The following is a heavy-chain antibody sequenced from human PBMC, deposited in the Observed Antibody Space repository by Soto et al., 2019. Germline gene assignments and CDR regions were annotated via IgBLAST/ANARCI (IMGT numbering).Heavy chain of an antibody. CDR1: GVPFSNYA. D-gene: IGHD2-2*03. CDR3: TRGSHSPGIAMDGFSY. V-gene: IGHV1-69*13. CDR2: VIPFFATT. J-gene: IGHJ4*02. Sequence: SVKVSCKASGVPFSNYASRWVRQAPGQGLEWLGGVIPFFATTRYAQKFQGRVTITADESTSTSYMEVSGLTSEDTAIYYCTRGSHSPGIAMDGFSYRGQGTLVTVSS.